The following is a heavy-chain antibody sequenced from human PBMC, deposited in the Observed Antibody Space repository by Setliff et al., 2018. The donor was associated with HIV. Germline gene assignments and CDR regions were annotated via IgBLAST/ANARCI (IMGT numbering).Heavy chain of an antibody. CDR1: GFTFSSYI. V-gene: IGHV3-23*01. CDR3: APVRDGYNYFFDY. J-gene: IGHJ4*02. CDR2: LSARGDIL. D-gene: IGHD5-12*01. Sequence: PGGSLRLSCAASGFTFSSYIMAWVRRTPGKGLQWVSALSARGDILHYADSFKGRFTISRDNSRNTVYLQMNSLRVEDTAVYYCAPVRDGYNYFFDYWGQGTLVTVSS.